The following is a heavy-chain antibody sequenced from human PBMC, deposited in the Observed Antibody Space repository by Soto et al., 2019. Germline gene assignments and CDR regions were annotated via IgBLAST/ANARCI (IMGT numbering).Heavy chain of an antibody. D-gene: IGHD1-26*01. V-gene: IGHV4-39*01. J-gene: IGHJ3*02. Sequence: WACFRQPPGKGLEWIASIKYSGTICYNPSLKSRVTLSVDTSKNQFALRLSSVTAAETAVYYCARQGITGSYFDSXDIGGQVTVVT. CDR2: IKYSGTI. CDR3: ARQGITGSYFDSXDI.